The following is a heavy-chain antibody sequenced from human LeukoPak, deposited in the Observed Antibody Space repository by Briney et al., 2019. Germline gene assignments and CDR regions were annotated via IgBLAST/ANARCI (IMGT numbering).Heavy chain of an antibody. V-gene: IGHV3-21*01. CDR3: AGGLGYCSSTSCRTPPNWFDP. D-gene: IGHD2-2*01. Sequence: PGRSLRLSCAASGFTFSSYAMHWVRQALGKGLEWVSSISSSSSYIYYADSVKGRFTISRDNAKNSLYLQMNSLRAEDTAVYYCAGGLGYCSSTSCRTPPNWFDPWGQGTLVTVSS. CDR2: ISSSSSYI. CDR1: GFTFSSYA. J-gene: IGHJ5*02.